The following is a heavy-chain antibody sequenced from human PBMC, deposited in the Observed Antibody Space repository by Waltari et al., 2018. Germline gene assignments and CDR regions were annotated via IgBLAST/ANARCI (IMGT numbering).Heavy chain of an antibody. J-gene: IGHJ3*02. V-gene: IGHV4-4*07. D-gene: IGHD3-22*01. CDR3: ARTSSFYDSSGYYEGDAFDI. CDR1: GGSISSSY. Sequence: QVQLQESGPGLVQPSETLSLTCTVSGGSISSSYCSWIRPPARQGLEWIGRIYTSGNTNYNPSLKSRVTRSVDTSKNQFSLKLSSVTAADTAVYYCARTSSFYDSSGYYEGDAFDIWGQGTMVTVSS. CDR2: IYTSGNT.